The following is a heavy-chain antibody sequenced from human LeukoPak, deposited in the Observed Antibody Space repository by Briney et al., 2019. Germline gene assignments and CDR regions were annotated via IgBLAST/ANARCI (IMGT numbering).Heavy chain of an antibody. Sequence: GGSXRLXCAASGFTFSSYWMHWVRHAPGKGLVWVSRINTDGSSTNYADSVKGRFTISRDNAKNTLYLQMNSLRAEDTAVYYCARVRGFGVVINWGQGTLVTVSS. CDR2: INTDGSST. V-gene: IGHV3-74*01. CDR3: ARVRGFGVVIN. CDR1: GFTFSSYW. D-gene: IGHD3-3*01. J-gene: IGHJ4*02.